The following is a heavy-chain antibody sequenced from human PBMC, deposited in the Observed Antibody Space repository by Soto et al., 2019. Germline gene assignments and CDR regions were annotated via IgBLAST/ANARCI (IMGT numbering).Heavy chain of an antibody. V-gene: IGHV3-9*01. Sequence: PGGSLRLSCAASGFTFDDYAMHWVRQAPGKGLEWVSGISWNSGSIGYADSVKGRFTISRDNAKNSLYLQMNSLRAEDTALYYCAKDSIYTLSHPYYGMDVWGQGTTVTVSS. J-gene: IGHJ6*02. CDR3: AKDSIYTLSHPYYGMDV. CDR1: GFTFDDYA. CDR2: ISWNSGSI. D-gene: IGHD2-21*01.